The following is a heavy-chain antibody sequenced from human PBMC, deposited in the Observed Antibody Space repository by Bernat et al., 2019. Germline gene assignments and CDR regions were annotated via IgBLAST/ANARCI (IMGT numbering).Heavy chain of an antibody. D-gene: IGHD4-23*01. J-gene: IGHJ2*01. V-gene: IGHV4-59*01. CDR3: ASDRPDGGNPSYWYFDL. CDR2: IYYSGST. Sequence: QVQLQESGPGLVKPSETLSLTCTVSGGSISSYYWSWIRQPPGKGLEWIGYIYYSGSTNYNPSLKSRVTISVDTSKNQFSLKLSSVTAADTAVYYCASDRPDGGNPSYWYFDLWGRGTLVTVSS. CDR1: GGSISSYY.